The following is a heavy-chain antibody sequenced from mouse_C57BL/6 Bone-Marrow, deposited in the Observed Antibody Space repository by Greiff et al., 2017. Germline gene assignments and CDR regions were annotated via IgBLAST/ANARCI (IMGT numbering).Heavy chain of an antibody. D-gene: IGHD1-1*01. CDR3: TRCPLYGSDAMDY. Sequence: EVQLQQSGTVLARPGASVKMSCKTSGYTFTSYWMHWVKQRPGQGLEWIGAIYPGNSDTSYNQKFKGKAKLTAVTSASTAYMELSSLTNEDSAVYYCTRCPLYGSDAMDYWGQGTSVTVSS. V-gene: IGHV1-5*01. J-gene: IGHJ4*01. CDR1: GYTFTSYW. CDR2: IYPGNSDT.